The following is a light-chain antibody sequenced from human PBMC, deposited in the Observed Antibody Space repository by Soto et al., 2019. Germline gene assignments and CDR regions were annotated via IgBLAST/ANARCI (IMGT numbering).Light chain of an antibody. V-gene: IGLV2-14*01. J-gene: IGLJ3*02. CDR1: SSDVGGYNY. CDR3: SSYTSRNTWV. CDR2: EVS. Sequence: QSALTQPASVSGSPGRSITMSCTGASSDVGGYNYVSWYQHHPGKAPRLIIYEVSSRPSGVSHRFSGSKSGNTASLTISGLQAEDEADYYCSSYTSRNTWVFGGGTKLTVL.